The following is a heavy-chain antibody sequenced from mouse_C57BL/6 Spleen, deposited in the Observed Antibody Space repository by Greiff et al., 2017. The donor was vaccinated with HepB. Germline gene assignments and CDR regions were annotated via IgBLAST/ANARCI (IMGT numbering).Heavy chain of an antibody. J-gene: IGHJ2*01. CDR1: GYTFTDYE. CDR3: TRCGFTTVVATDY. D-gene: IGHD1-1*01. V-gene: IGHV1-15*01. CDR2: IDPETGGT. Sequence: QVQLKESGAELVRPGASVTLSCKASGYTFTDYEMHWVKQTPVHGLEWIGAIDPETGGTAYNQKFKGKAILTADKSSSTAYMELRSLTSEDSAVYYCTRCGFTTVVATDYWGQGTTLTVSS.